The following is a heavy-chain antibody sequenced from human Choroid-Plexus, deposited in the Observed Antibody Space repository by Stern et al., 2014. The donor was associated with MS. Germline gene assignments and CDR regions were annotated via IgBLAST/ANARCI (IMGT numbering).Heavy chain of an antibody. J-gene: IGHJ5*02. Sequence: MQLVESGGGVVQPGRPLRLSCVASGFTFGSCAMHWVRKAPGKGLEWVAGVSYDGSNKYYADSVKGRFTISRDNSQNTLYIQMSSLRPEDTAVYYCAKDRQYLTYFFDHWGQGSLVTVSS. CDR2: VSYDGSNK. CDR1: GFTFGSCA. V-gene: IGHV3-30*18. D-gene: IGHD2/OR15-2a*01. CDR3: AKDRQYLTYFFDH.